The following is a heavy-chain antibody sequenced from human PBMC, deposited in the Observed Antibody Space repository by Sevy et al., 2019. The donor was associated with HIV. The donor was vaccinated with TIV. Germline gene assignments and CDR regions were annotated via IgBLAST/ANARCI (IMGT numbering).Heavy chain of an antibody. V-gene: IGHV3-48*01. CDR1: GFTFSGYY. Sequence: GGSLRLSCAASGFTFSGYYMNWVRQAPGKGLEWVSYISSSSSTIYYADSVKGRFTISRDNAKNSLYLQMNSLRAEDTAVYYCARLSTVTTLGYYYGMDVWGQGTTVTVSS. D-gene: IGHD4-4*01. J-gene: IGHJ6*02. CDR2: ISSSSSTI. CDR3: ARLSTVTTLGYYYGMDV.